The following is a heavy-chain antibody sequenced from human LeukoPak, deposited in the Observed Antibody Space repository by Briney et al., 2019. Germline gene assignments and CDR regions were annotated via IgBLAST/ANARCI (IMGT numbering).Heavy chain of an antibody. CDR2: FSGSGGST. J-gene: IGHJ4*02. D-gene: IGHD3-22*01. V-gene: IGHV3-23*01. CDR1: GFTFSSYA. CDR3: AKEFPYYYDISGYYQDY. Sequence: GGSLRLSCAASGFTFSSYAMSWVRQAPGKGLECISGFSGSGGSTYYADSVKGRFTISRDNSKNTLYLQMNSLRAEDTALYYCAKEFPYYYDISGYYQDYWGQGTLVTVSS.